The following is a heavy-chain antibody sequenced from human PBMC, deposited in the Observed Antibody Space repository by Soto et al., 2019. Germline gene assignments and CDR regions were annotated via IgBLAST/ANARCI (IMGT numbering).Heavy chain of an antibody. CDR3: AKPNSVNYYDASGYHDAFDF. Sequence: ASVKVSCKASGYTFTNYGSNWERQAPGHGLEWMGWISAYNGNKRFAQKFQGRVTMTTDASTRTAYMELRNLRSDDSAVYYCAKPNSVNYYDASGYHDAFDFWGQGTMVPLSS. CDR1: GYTFTNYG. J-gene: IGHJ3*01. CDR2: ISAYNGNK. V-gene: IGHV1-18*04. D-gene: IGHD3-22*01.